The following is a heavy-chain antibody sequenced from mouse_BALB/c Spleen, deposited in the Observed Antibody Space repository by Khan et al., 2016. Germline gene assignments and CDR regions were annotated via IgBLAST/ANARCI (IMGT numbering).Heavy chain of an antibody. D-gene: IGHD1-2*01. CDR1: GYSITSDYA. CDR3: ERTATAYYALDY. CDR2: ISYSGST. V-gene: IGHV3-2*02. J-gene: IGHJ4*01. Sequence: EVQLQESGPGLVKPSQSLSLTCTVTGYSITSDYAWNWIRQFPGNQLEWMGYISYSGSTSYYPSLKSRISITRDTSTNQFFLQLNSVTTEDTATYYCERTATAYYALDYWGQGTSVTVSS.